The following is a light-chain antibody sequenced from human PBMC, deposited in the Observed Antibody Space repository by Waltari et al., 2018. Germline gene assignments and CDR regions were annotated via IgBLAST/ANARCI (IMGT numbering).Light chain of an antibody. Sequence: AIRVTQSPSSLSASTGDRVTITWRASQGISSYLAWYQQKPGKAPKLLIYAASTLQSGVPSRVSGSGSGTDFTLTISCLQSDDFATYYCQQYYSYPRTFGQGTKVEIK. CDR2: AAS. V-gene: IGKV1-8*01. CDR3: QQYYSYPRT. J-gene: IGKJ1*01. CDR1: QGISSY.